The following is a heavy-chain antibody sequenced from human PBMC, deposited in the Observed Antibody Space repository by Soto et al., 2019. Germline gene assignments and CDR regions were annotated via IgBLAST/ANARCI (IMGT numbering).Heavy chain of an antibody. CDR1: GGTFSSYA. D-gene: IGHD3-22*01. CDR3: ASPFYYYDSSGYQQYDAFDI. CDR2: IIPIFGTA. V-gene: IGHV1-69*13. J-gene: IGHJ3*02. Sequence: SVKVSCKASGGTFSSYAISWVRQAPGQGLEWMGGIIPIFGTANYAQKFQGRVTITADESTSTAYMELCSLRSEDTAVYYCASPFYYYDSSGYQQYDAFDIWGQGTMVTVSS.